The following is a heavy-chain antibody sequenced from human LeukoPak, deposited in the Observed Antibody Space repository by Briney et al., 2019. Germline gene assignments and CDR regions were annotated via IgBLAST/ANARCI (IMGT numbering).Heavy chain of an antibody. J-gene: IGHJ4*02. CDR3: ARDSGDCSGGSCYFDY. V-gene: IGHV3-23*01. CDR2: ISDNGAYT. CDR1: GFTFNIYT. D-gene: IGHD2-15*01. Sequence: GGSLRLSCAASGFTFNIYTMTWVRQAPGKGLEWVSIISDNGAYTYYADSVKGRFTISRDNSKNTLYLQMNSLRAEDTAVYYCARDSGDCSGGSCYFDYWGQGTLVTVSS.